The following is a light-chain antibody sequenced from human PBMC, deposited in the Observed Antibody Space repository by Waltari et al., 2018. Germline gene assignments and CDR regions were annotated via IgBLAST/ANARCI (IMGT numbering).Light chain of an antibody. CDR1: SSDVGGYNH. Sequence: QSALTQPASVSGSPGQSITISCTGTSSDVGGYNHVSWYQQQPGKAPKLVISEVTNRPAGVSNRFSGSKSCNTASLAISGRQAEDEAEYYCSSFTTIGTLVVFGGGTKLTVL. J-gene: IGLJ2*01. CDR3: SSFTTIGTLVV. CDR2: EVT. V-gene: IGLV2-14*01.